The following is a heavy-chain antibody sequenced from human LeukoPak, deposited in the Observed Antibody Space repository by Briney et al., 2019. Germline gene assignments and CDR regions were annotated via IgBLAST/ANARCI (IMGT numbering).Heavy chain of an antibody. V-gene: IGHV3-9*01. CDR1: GFTFDDYA. CDR2: ISWNSGSI. J-gene: IGHJ6*03. Sequence: GGSLRLSCAASGFTFDDYAMHWVRQAPGKGLEWVSGISWNSGSIGYADSVKGRFTISRDNAKNPLYLQMSSLRAEDTALYYCAKDGTGTTLDYYYYMDVWGKGTTVTVSS. CDR3: AKDGTGTTLDYYYYMDV. D-gene: IGHD1-7*01.